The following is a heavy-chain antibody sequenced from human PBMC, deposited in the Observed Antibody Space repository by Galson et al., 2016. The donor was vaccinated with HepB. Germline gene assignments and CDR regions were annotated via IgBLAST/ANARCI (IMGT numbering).Heavy chain of an antibody. V-gene: IGHV1-2*06. J-gene: IGHJ4*02. CDR1: GFTFTDYF. D-gene: IGHD3-9*01. CDR2: INPSSVDT. CDR3: VRSISVRGNLHFDF. Sequence: SVKVSCKASGFTFTDYFIHWVRQAPGQGLEWMGRINPSSVDTNYAQNFQGRVTLTRDTSISTAYMELTSLTSDDTAVYYCVRSISVRGNLHFDFWGQGTLVTVSS.